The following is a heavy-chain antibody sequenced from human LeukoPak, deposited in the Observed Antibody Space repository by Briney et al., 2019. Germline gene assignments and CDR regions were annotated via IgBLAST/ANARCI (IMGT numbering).Heavy chain of an antibody. CDR3: ARDLRYDYVWGSYRWNEGFDY. CDR1: GFTFSSYW. D-gene: IGHD3-16*02. CDR2: INSDGSST. V-gene: IGHV3-74*01. Sequence: GGSLRLSCAASGFTFSSYWIHWVRQAPGKGLVWVSRINSDGSSTSYADSVKGRFTISRDNAKNTLYLQMNSLRAEDTAVYYCARDLRYDYVWGSYRWNEGFDYWGQGTLVTVSS. J-gene: IGHJ4*02.